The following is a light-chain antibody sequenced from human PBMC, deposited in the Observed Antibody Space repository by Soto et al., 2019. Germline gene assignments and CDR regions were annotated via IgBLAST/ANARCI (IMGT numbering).Light chain of an antibody. CDR1: QSISSNY. Sequence: VLTQSPGTLSLSPGERATISCRASQSISSNYLAWYQHKPGQAPRLLIYGASSRATGIPHRFGGSGSGTDFTLTISRLEPEDCGVFYCQQYGGSPPYTFGQGTRLEIK. CDR2: GAS. J-gene: IGKJ2*01. CDR3: QQYGGSPPYT. V-gene: IGKV3-20*01.